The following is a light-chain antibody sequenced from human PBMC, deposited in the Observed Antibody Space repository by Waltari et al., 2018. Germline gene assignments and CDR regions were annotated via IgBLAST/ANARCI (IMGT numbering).Light chain of an antibody. CDR1: RSNLGAGYD. CDR3: QSYDSSLSGSV. J-gene: IGLJ3*02. CDR2: GNS. V-gene: IGLV1-40*01. Sequence: QSVLTQPPSVSGAPGQRVTISCTGSRSNLGAGYDVPWYQQLPGTAPKLLIYGNSNRPSGVPDRFSGSKSGTSASLAITVLQAEDEADYYCQSYDSSLSGSVFGGGTKLTVL.